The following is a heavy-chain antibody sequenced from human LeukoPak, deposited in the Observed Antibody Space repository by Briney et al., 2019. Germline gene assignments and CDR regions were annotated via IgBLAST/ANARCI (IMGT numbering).Heavy chain of an antibody. CDR3: ARGRVLATINYYDSSGYYHFDY. Sequence: SETLSLTCTVSGGSISSYYWSWIRQPPGKGLEWIGYIYYSGSTNYNPSLKSRVTISVDTSKNQFSLKLSSVTAADTAVYYCARGRVLATINYYDSSGYYHFDYWGQGTLVTVSS. V-gene: IGHV4-59*01. D-gene: IGHD3-22*01. CDR1: GGSISSYY. CDR2: IYYSGST. J-gene: IGHJ4*02.